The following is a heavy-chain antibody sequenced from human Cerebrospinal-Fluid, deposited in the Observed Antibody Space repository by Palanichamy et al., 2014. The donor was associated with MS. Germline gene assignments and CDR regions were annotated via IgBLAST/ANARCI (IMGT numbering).Heavy chain of an antibody. CDR1: GFTFSQYS. D-gene: IGHD3-10*01. J-gene: IGHJ6*02. CDR2: ISRSSGHA. V-gene: IGHV3-21*06. Sequence: EVQLVESGGGPGQPGGVPVRLSCAASGFTFSQYSMNGVRLAPGKGLEWASSISRSSGHAYYADSVRGRLTISRDNAKNSVYLQMNDVRAEDTAIYYCAREYYYGSGTYYRGISYYYDGMDVWGQGTTVTVSS. CDR3: AREYYYGSGTYYRGISYYYDGMDV.